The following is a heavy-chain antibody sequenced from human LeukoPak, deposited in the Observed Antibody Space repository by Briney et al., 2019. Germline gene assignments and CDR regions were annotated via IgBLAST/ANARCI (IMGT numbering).Heavy chain of an antibody. CDR1: GYTLTELS. D-gene: IGHD4-17*01. V-gene: IGHV1-24*01. CDR3: ARVTQTDYDFDY. Sequence: ASVKVSCKVSGYTLTELSMHWVRQAPGKGLEWMGGFDPEDGETIYAQKFQGRVTITRDTSASTAYMELRSLRSDDTAVYYCARVTQTDYDFDYWGQGTLVTVSS. CDR2: FDPEDGET. J-gene: IGHJ4*02.